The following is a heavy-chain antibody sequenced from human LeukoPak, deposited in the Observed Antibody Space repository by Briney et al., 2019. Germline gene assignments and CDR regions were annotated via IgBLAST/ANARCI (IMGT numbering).Heavy chain of an antibody. D-gene: IGHD4-17*01. Sequence: GGSLILSCAASGFTFSIYNMNWVRQAPGKGLEWVSSISSSSSYIYYADSVKGRFTTSRDNAKNSLYLQMNSLRAEDTAVYYCARLTTTVTTPFDYWGQGTLVTVSS. CDR1: GFTFSIYN. J-gene: IGHJ4*02. CDR2: ISSSSSYI. V-gene: IGHV3-21*01. CDR3: ARLTTTVTTPFDY.